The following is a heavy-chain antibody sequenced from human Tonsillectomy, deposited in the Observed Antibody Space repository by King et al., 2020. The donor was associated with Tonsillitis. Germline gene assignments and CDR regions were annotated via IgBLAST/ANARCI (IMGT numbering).Heavy chain of an antibody. CDR3: ATVWVVSGSGNYNY. D-gene: IGHD3-10*01. CDR1: GFTFSNAW. CDR2: IKSKAAGGTT. J-gene: IGHJ4*02. V-gene: IGHV3-15*01. Sequence: VQLVESGGDLVKPGGSLRLSCAASGFTFSNAWMSWVRQAPGKGLEWVGRIKSKAAGGTTDDSAPVKGRFTISRDDSRSMLYLQMNSLKTEDTAVYYCATVWVVSGSGNYNYWGQGTLVTVSS.